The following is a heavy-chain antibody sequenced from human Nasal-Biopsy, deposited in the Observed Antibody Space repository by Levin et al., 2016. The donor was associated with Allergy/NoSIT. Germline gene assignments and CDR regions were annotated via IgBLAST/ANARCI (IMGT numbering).Heavy chain of an antibody. J-gene: IGHJ4*02. CDR1: GGSVSSGSYY. CDR3: AKNNGDYGGLWDS. D-gene: IGHD4-17*01. Sequence: SETLSLTCTVSGGSVSSGSYYWSWLRQSPGKGLEWIGYIYNSGSTNYNRSLKSRVTISIDTSNNQLSLKLSSVTAADTAVYYCAKNNGDYGGLWDSWGQGTLVTVSS. CDR2: IYNSGST. V-gene: IGHV4-61*01.